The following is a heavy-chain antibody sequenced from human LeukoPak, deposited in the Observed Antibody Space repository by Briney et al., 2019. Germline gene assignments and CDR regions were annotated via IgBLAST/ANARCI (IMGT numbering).Heavy chain of an antibody. CDR3: ARGPVPAATYDY. D-gene: IGHD2-2*01. V-gene: IGHV4-34*01. Sequence: PSETLSLTCAVYGGSFSGYYWSWIRQPPGKGLEWIGEVNHSGSTNYNPSLKSRVTISVDTSKNQVSLKLSSVTAADTAVYYCARGPVPAATYDYWGQGTLVTVSS. CDR2: VNHSGST. J-gene: IGHJ4*02. CDR1: GGSFSGYY.